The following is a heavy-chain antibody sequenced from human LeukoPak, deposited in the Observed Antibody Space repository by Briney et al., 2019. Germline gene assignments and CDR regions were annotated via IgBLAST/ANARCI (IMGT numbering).Heavy chain of an antibody. CDR1: GFTVNSNY. V-gene: IGHV3-66*01. D-gene: IGHD3-9*01. Sequence: GGSLRLSCAASGFTVNSNYMSWVRRAPGKGLEWVSIIYSGGSTHYGDSVKGRFTISRDNSKNTLYLQMNSLRAEDTAVYYCARANYEILTGYLYFDYWGQGTLVTVSS. CDR3: ARANYEILTGYLYFDY. CDR2: IYSGGST. J-gene: IGHJ4*02.